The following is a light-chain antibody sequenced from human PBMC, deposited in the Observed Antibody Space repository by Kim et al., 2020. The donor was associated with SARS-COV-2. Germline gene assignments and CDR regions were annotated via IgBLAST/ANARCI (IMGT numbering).Light chain of an antibody. CDR3: HQYYRYST. CDR2: KAS. J-gene: IGKJ2*01. V-gene: IGKV1-5*03. Sequence: LSSIVEDRHTITCQASQSIGTSLAWFQQKSGKAPKVLIYKASSLESGVPARFSGSGSGTEFTLTISSLQTDDFATYYCHQYYRYSTFGKGTKLEI. CDR1: QSIGTS.